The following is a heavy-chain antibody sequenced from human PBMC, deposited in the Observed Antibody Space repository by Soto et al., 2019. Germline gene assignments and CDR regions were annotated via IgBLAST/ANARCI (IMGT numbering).Heavy chain of an antibody. CDR3: ARELHGGSYGMDV. Sequence: EVQLVESGGGLVQPGGSLRLSCAASGFTFSNYDMHWVRQVTGKGLEWVSGITTAGDTYYPGSVKGRFTISREKAKNSLYLQMNSLSAGDTAVYYCARELHGGSYGMDVWGQGTKVTVSS. V-gene: IGHV3-13*01. CDR1: GFTFSNYD. CDR2: ITTAGDT. J-gene: IGHJ6*02.